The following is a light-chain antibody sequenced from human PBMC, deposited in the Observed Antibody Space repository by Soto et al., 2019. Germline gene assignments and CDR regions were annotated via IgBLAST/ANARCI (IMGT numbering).Light chain of an antibody. CDR1: QSISRS. CDR2: DAS. Sequence: EIVLTQSPGTLSLSPGERATLSCRASQSISRSLAWYQQKPGQAPRLLISDASTRATGIPARFSGSGSGTDFTLTISSLEPEDFAVYYCQEGTYWPAFGGGTKVDIK. V-gene: IGKV3-11*01. CDR3: QEGTYWPA. J-gene: IGKJ4*01.